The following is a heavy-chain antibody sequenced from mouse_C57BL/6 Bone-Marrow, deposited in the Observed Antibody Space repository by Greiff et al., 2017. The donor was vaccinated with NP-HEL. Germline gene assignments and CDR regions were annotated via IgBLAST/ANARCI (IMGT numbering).Heavy chain of an antibody. D-gene: IGHD2-1*01. CDR3: TTFGNNWYFDV. V-gene: IGHV14-4*01. CDR2: IDPENGDT. J-gene: IGHJ1*03. Sequence: VQLQQSGAELVRPGASVKLSCTASGFNIKDDYMHWVKQRPEQGLEWIGWIDPENGDTEYASKFQGKATITADTSSNTACLQLSSLTSEDTAVYYCTTFGNNWYFDVWGTGTTVTVSS. CDR1: GFNIKDDY.